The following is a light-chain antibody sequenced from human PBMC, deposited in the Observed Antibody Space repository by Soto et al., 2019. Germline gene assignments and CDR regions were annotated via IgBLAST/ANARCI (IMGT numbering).Light chain of an antibody. V-gene: IGKV1-5*03. J-gene: IGKJ1*01. CDR3: QQYNSYPWT. Sequence: IQMTQSASPLSASVGDRAIITCRSSQSISSWLAWYQQKAGKAPKLLIYQASSLEGGVPSRFSGSGSGTEFTLIISSLQPDDVATYYCQQYNSYPWTLGQGTKVDI. CDR2: QAS. CDR1: QSISSW.